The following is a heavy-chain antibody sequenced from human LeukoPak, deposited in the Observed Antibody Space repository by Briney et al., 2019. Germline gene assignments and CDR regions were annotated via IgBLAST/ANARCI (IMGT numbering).Heavy chain of an antibody. CDR3: ARCTTGKTFGSLREIKKSREIDY. CDR2: ISSSSSTI. V-gene: IGHV3-48*01. Sequence: GGSLRLSCAASGFTFSSYSMNWVRQAPGKGLEWVSYISSSSSTIYYADSVKGRFTISRDNAKNSLYLQMNSLRAEDTAVYYCARCTTGKTFGSLREIKKSREIDYWGQGTLVTVSS. CDR1: GFTFSSYS. J-gene: IGHJ4*02. D-gene: IGHD1-1*01.